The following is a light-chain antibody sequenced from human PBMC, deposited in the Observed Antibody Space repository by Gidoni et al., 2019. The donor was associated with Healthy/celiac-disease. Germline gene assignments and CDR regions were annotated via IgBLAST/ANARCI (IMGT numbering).Light chain of an antibody. CDR1: SPNIGSNT. V-gene: IGLV1-44*01. CDR2: SNN. Sequence: QSVLTQPPSPSGTPGQRVTISCSGSSPNIGSNTVNWYQQLPGTAPKLLIYSNNQRPSGIPDRFSGSKSGTSASLAISGLQSEDEADYYCAAWDDSLNGPVFGGGTKLTVL. CDR3: AAWDDSLNGPV. J-gene: IGLJ3*02.